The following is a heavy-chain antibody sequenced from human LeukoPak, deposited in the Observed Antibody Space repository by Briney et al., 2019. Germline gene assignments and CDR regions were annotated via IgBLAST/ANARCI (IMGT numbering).Heavy chain of an antibody. CDR2: IYSGGST. V-gene: IGHV3-53*01. Sequence: GGSLRLSCAASGFTVSSNYMSWVRQAPGRGLEWVSVIYSGGSTYYADSVKGRFTISRDNSKNTLYLQMNSLRAEDTAVYYCARGLVRGSWETHYYYYGMDVWGQGTTVTVSS. J-gene: IGHJ6*02. CDR1: GFTVSSNY. D-gene: IGHD3-16*01. CDR3: ARGLVRGSWETHYYYYGMDV.